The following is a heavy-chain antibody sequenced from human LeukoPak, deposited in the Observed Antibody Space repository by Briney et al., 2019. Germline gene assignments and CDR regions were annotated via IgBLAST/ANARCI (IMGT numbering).Heavy chain of an antibody. Sequence: ASVKVSCKASGYTFTSYDINRVRQATGQGLEWMGWMNPNSGNTGYAQKFQGRVTMTRNTSISTAYMELSSLRSEDTAVYYCARSIVVVVAATRFEDWFDPWGQGTLVTVSS. V-gene: IGHV1-8*01. D-gene: IGHD2-15*01. CDR3: ARSIVVVVAATRFEDWFDP. CDR1: GYTFTSYD. CDR2: MNPNSGNT. J-gene: IGHJ5*02.